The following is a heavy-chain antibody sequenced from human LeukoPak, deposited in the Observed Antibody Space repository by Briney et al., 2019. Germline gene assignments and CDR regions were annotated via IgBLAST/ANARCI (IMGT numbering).Heavy chain of an antibody. Sequence: GASLQISCKGSGYIFTTYWIGWVRQMPGKGLEWMGIIYPGDSDTRYSPSLQGQVTISADKSISTAYLQWSSLKASDTAMYYCARHTYYYGSGSQTDDAFDIWGQGTMVTVSS. CDR1: GYIFTTYW. D-gene: IGHD3-10*01. J-gene: IGHJ3*02. CDR3: ARHTYYYGSGSQTDDAFDI. V-gene: IGHV5-51*01. CDR2: IYPGDSDT.